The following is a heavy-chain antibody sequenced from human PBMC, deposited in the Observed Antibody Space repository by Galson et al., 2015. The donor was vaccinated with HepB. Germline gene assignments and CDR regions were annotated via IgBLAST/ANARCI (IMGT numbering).Heavy chain of an antibody. CDR1: GFTFSSYG. CDR2: ISYDGSNK. V-gene: IGHV3-30*03. D-gene: IGHD3-3*01. CDR3: ARVRFLEWLLSVPHHYYYYGMDV. J-gene: IGHJ6*02. Sequence: SLRLSCAASGFTFSSYGMHWVRQAPGKGLEWVAVISYDGSNKYYADSVKGRFTISRDNSKNTLYLQMNSLRAEDTAVYYCARVRFLEWLLSVPHHYYYYGMDVWGQGTTVTVSS.